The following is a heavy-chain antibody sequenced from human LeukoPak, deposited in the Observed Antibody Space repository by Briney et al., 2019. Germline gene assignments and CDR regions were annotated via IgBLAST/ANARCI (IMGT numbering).Heavy chain of an antibody. V-gene: IGHV4-34*01. Sequence: SETLSLTCAVYGGSFSGYYWSWIRQPPGKGLEWIGEINHSGSTNYNTSLKSRVTISVDTSKNQFSLKLSSVTAADTAVYYCARGGWAARYCSSTSCRTPPNKKTFMDVWGKGTTVTVSS. CDR3: ARGGWAARYCSSTSCRTPPNKKTFMDV. CDR2: INHSGST. D-gene: IGHD2-2*01. J-gene: IGHJ6*03. CDR1: GGSFSGYY.